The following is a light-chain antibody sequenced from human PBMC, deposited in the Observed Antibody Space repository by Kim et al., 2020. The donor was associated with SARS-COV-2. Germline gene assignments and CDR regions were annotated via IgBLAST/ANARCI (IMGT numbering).Light chain of an antibody. CDR1: KLGDKY. Sequence: ELTQPPSVSVSPGQTASITCSGDKLGDKYACWYQQKPGQSPVLVIYQDSKRPSGIPERFSGSNSGNTATLTISGTQAMDEADYYCQAWDSSTVVFGGGTQLTVL. CDR2: QDS. J-gene: IGLJ2*01. V-gene: IGLV3-1*01. CDR3: QAWDSSTVV.